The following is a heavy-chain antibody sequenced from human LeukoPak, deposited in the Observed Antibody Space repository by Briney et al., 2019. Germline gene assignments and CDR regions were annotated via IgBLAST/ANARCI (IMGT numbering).Heavy chain of an antibody. CDR2: ISAYNGDT. CDR1: GCSFTTFG. V-gene: IGHV1-18*01. J-gene: IGHJ4*02. CDR3: GRDKAEAVYYFDY. Sequence: EASVKVSCKASGCSFTTFGISWVRQAPGQGLEWMGWISAYNGDTMYAQKFQDRVTMTTDTSTNTAYMDLRSLTSDDTAVYYCGRDKAEAVYYFDYWGQGTLVTVSS. D-gene: IGHD6-13*01.